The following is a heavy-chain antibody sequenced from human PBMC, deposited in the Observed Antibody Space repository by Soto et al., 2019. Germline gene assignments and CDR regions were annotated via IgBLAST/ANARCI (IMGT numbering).Heavy chain of an antibody. Sequence: QVQLVQSGAEVKKPGASVKVSCKASGYTFTSYDINWVRQATGQGLEWMGWMNPNSGNTGYAQKFQGRVTMTRNTSXXTXYXXLSSLRSEDTAVYYCARSLAAAGTVWDYYYYGMDVWGQGTTVTVSS. V-gene: IGHV1-8*01. CDR2: MNPNSGNT. D-gene: IGHD6-13*01. CDR1: GYTFTSYD. J-gene: IGHJ6*01. CDR3: ARSLAAAGTVWDYYYYGMDV.